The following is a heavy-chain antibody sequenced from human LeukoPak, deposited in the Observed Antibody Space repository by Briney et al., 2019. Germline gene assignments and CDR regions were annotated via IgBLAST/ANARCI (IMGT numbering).Heavy chain of an antibody. CDR1: GFTVSSNY. V-gene: IGHV3-53*01. D-gene: IGHD6-13*01. CDR2: IYSGGST. CDR3: VRDLPAAARAFDI. J-gene: IGHJ3*02. Sequence: GGSLRLSCAASGFTVSSNYMSWVRQAPGKGLEWVSVIYSGGSTYYADSVKGRFTISRDNSKNTLYLQMNSLRAEDTAVYYCVRDLPAAARAFDIWGQGTMVTVSS.